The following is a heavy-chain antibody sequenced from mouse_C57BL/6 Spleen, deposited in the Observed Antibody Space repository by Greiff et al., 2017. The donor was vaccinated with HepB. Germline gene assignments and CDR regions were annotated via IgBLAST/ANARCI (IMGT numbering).Heavy chain of an antibody. Sequence: EVQLVESGGDLVKPGGSLKLSCAASGFTFSSYGMSWVRQTPDKRLEWVATISSGGSYTYYPDSVKGRFTISRDNAKNTLYLQMSSLKSEDTAMYYCARISYAMDYWGQGTSVTVSS. CDR1: GFTFSSYG. D-gene: IGHD6-2*01. CDR2: ISSGGSYT. CDR3: ARISYAMDY. J-gene: IGHJ4*01. V-gene: IGHV5-6*01.